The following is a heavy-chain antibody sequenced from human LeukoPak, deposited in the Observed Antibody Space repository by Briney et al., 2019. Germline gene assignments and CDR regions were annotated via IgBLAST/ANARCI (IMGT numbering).Heavy chain of an antibody. J-gene: IGHJ4*02. Sequence: GEPLKISCKSSGYIFTSYWIGWVRPMPGKGLEWMGIIYPGDSDTRYSPSFQGQVTISADKSISTAYLQWSSLKASDTAMYYCARLKGYYDSSGSLFDYWGQGTLVTVSS. CDR3: ARLKGYYDSSGSLFDY. CDR1: GYIFTSYW. D-gene: IGHD3-22*01. CDR2: IYPGDSDT. V-gene: IGHV5-51*01.